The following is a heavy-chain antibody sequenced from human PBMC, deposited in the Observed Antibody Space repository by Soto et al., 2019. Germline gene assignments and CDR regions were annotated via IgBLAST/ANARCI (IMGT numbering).Heavy chain of an antibody. J-gene: IGHJ3*02. CDR3: ARIRDYGDYEGGFDI. V-gene: IGHV2-70*11. CDR2: IDWDDDK. CDR1: GFSLSTSGMC. Sequence: GPTLVNPTQTLTLTCTFSGFSLSTSGMCVSWIRQPPGKALEWLARIDWDDDKYYSTSLKTRLTISKDTSKNQVVLTMTNMDPVDTATYYCARIRDYGDYEGGFDIWGQGTMVTVSS. D-gene: IGHD4-17*01.